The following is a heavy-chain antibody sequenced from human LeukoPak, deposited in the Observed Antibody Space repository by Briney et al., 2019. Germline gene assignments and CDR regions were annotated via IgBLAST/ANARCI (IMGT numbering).Heavy chain of an antibody. J-gene: IGHJ5*02. V-gene: IGHV1-2*02. CDR3: ARDRRYDEWTAAGWFDP. CDR2: INPNSGGT. D-gene: IGHD2-2*01. Sequence: ASVKVSCKASGYTFTGYYMHWVRQAPGQGLEWMGWINPNSGGTNYAQKFQGRVTMTRDTSISTAYMELSRLGSDDTAVYYCARDRRYDEWTAAGWFDPWGQGTLVTVSS. CDR1: GYTFTGYY.